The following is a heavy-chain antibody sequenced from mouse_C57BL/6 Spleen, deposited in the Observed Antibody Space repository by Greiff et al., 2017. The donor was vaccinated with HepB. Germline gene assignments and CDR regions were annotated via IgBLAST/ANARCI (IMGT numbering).Heavy chain of an antibody. CDR2: ISSGGSYT. CDR1: GFTFSSYG. J-gene: IGHJ3*01. D-gene: IGHD2-4*01. CDR3: ASEDYDYDGFAY. Sequence: EVKLVESGGDLVKPGGSLKLSCAASGFTFSSYGMSWVRQTPDKRLEWVATISSGGSYTYYPDSVKGRFTISRDNAKNTLYLQMSSLKSEDTAMYYCASEDYDYDGFAYWGQGTLVTVSA. V-gene: IGHV5-6*02.